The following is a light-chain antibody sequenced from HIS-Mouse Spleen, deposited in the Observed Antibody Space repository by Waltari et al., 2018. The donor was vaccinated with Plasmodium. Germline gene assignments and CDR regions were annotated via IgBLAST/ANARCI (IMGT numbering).Light chain of an antibody. J-gene: IGLJ1*01. CDR1: SSNIGAGYA. V-gene: IGLV1-40*01. Sequence: QSVLPQPPSVSGAPGQRVPIPCTGSSSNIGAGYAVHWYQQLPGTAPKLLIYGNSNRPSGVPDRFSGSKSGTSASLAITGLQAEDEADYYCQSYDSSLSGSYVFGTGTKVTVL. CDR3: QSYDSSLSGSYV. CDR2: GNS.